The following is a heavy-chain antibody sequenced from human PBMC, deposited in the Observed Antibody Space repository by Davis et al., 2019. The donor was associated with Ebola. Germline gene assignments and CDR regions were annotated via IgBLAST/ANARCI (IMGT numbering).Heavy chain of an antibody. CDR3: ARSDSNYVSPFDI. CDR1: GYSFTSSW. CDR2: IYPGDSDT. Sequence: GESLKISCKGSGYSFTSSWIGWVRQPPGRGLEWMGIIYPGDSDTKYSPSFQGQVSFSADKSISTTYLHWSSLKASDTAMYYCARSDSNYVSPFDIWGQGTMVTVSS. J-gene: IGHJ3*02. V-gene: IGHV5-51*01. D-gene: IGHD4-11*01.